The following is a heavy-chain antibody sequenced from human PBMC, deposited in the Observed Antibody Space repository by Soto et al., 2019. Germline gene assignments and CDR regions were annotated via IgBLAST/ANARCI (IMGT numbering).Heavy chain of an antibody. CDR2: IIPIFGTA. CDR1: GGTFSSYA. V-gene: IGHV1-69*12. Sequence: QVQLVQSGAEVKKPGSSVKVSCKASGGTFSSYAITWVRQALGQGLEWMGGIIPIFGTANYAQKFQARVTIPADESTSTAYMELSSLRSEDTAVYYCARDRGPSSGYYPYWFDPWGQGALVTVSS. CDR3: ARDRGPSSGYYPYWFDP. D-gene: IGHD3-22*01. J-gene: IGHJ5*02.